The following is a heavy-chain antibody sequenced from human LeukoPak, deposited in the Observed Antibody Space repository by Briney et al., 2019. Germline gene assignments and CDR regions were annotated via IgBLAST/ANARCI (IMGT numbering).Heavy chain of an antibody. J-gene: IGHJ5*02. D-gene: IGHD6-13*01. CDR3: ARVLPPYSSSPDWFDP. V-gene: IGHV4-30-2*01. CDR2: IYHSGST. CDR1: GGSISSGGYS. Sequence: PSETLSLTCAVSGGSISSGGYSWSWIRQPPGKGLEWIGYIYHSGSTYYNPSLKSRVTISVDRSKNQFSLKLSSVTAADTAVYYCARVLPPYSSSPDWFDPWGQGTLVTVSS.